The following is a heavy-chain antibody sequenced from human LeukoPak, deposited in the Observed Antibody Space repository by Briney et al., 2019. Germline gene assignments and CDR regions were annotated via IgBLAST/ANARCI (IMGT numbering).Heavy chain of an antibody. J-gene: IGHJ5*02. V-gene: IGHV3-74*01. CDR3: AREITVTPVNWFDP. CDR1: GFTFSSSW. Sequence: GGSLRLSCAASGFTFSSSWMHWVRQVPGKGLVWVARINSDGSSTRDADSVKGRFTISRDNAKNSLYLQMNSLRAEDTAVYYCAREITVTPVNWFDPWGQGTLVTVSS. CDR2: INSDGSST. D-gene: IGHD4-17*01.